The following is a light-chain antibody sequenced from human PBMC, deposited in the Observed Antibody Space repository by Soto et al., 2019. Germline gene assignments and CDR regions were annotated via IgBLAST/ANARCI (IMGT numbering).Light chain of an antibody. Sequence: QSVLTQPPSASGTPGQRVTISCSGSSSNIGSNYVYWYQQLPGTAPKLLIYRNNQRPSGVPDRFSGFKSGTSASLAISGLRSEDEADYYCAAWDDNLSGLYVFGTGTKLTVL. J-gene: IGLJ1*01. CDR3: AAWDDNLSGLYV. V-gene: IGLV1-47*01. CDR2: RNN. CDR1: SSNIGSNY.